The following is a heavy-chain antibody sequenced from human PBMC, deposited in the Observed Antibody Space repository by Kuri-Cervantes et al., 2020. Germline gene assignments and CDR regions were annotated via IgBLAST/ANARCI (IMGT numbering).Heavy chain of an antibody. V-gene: IGHV3-33*06. Sequence: GESLKISCVASGFTFSTYGMPWVRQAAGKGLEWVAVIWDDGSNKYYADSVKGRFTISRNNSKNTVYLQMNRLGAEDTAVYYCAKGNIAAAGLDFDYWGQGTLVTVSS. CDR2: IWDDGSNK. J-gene: IGHJ4*02. CDR3: AKGNIAAAGLDFDY. CDR1: GFTFSTYG. D-gene: IGHD6-13*01.